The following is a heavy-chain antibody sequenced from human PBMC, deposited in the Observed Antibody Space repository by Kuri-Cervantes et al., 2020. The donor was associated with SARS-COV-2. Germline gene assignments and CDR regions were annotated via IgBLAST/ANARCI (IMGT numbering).Heavy chain of an antibody. D-gene: IGHD2-2*01. CDR1: GFTFSDYY. CDR3: ARRRSGYCSSTSCYENYYYYYGMDV. CDR2: ISSSSSYT. Sequence: GGSLRLSCAASGFTFSDYYMSWIRQAPGKGLEWVSYISSSSSYTNYADSVKGRFTISGDNAKNSLYLQMNSLRAEDTAVYYCARRRSGYCSSTSCYENYYYYYGMDVWGQGTTVTVSS. V-gene: IGHV3-11*06. J-gene: IGHJ6*02.